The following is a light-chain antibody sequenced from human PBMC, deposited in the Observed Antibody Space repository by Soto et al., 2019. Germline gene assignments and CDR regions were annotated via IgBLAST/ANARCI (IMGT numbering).Light chain of an antibody. Sequence: EIVLTQSPGTLYLSPGERATLSCRASQSVSSSYLAWYQQNPGQAPRLLIYGASSRATGIPDRFSGSGSGTDFTLTISRLEPEDCAVYYCQKYGSSPWTFGQGTKVEIK. CDR2: GAS. CDR1: QSVSSSY. J-gene: IGKJ1*01. V-gene: IGKV3-20*01. CDR3: QKYGSSPWT.